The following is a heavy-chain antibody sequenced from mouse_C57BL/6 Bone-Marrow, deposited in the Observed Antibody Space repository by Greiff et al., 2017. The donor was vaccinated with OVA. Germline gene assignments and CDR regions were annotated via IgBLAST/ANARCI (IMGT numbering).Heavy chain of an antibody. CDR3: AGGLRRGDWYFDV. J-gene: IGHJ1*03. V-gene: IGHV14-2*01. Sequence: EVKLVESGAELVKPGASVKLSCTASGFNIKDYYMHWVKQRTEQGLEWIGRIDPEDGETKYAPKFQGKATITADTSSNTAYLQLSSLTSEDTAVYYCAGGLRRGDWYFDVRGTGATVTVSS. D-gene: IGHD2-2*01. CDR2: IDPEDGET. CDR1: GFNIKDYY.